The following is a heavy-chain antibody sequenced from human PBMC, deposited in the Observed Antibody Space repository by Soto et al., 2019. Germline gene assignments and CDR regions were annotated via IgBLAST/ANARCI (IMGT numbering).Heavy chain of an antibody. CDR3: ARLPWDILTGSPDYYYGMDV. J-gene: IGHJ6*02. Sequence: PGESLKISCKGSGYSFTSYWIGWVRQMPGKGLEWMGIIYPGDSDTRYSPSFQGQVTISADKSISTAYLQWSSLKASDTAMYYCARLPWDILTGSPDYYYGMDVWGQGTTVTVSS. D-gene: IGHD3-9*01. V-gene: IGHV5-51*01. CDR1: GYSFTSYW. CDR2: IYPGDSDT.